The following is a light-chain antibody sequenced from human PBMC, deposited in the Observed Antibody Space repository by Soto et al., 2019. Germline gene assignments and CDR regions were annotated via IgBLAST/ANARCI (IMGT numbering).Light chain of an antibody. Sequence: DIQMTQSPSSLSASVGDRVTITCRASQSIISYLNWYQQKPGKAPKLLIYAASSLQSGVPSRFSGSGSETEFPLTISSLQPEDFASYYCQQSYSAPRTFGQGTKVEIK. CDR3: QQSYSAPRT. CDR2: AAS. J-gene: IGKJ1*01. CDR1: QSIISY. V-gene: IGKV1-39*01.